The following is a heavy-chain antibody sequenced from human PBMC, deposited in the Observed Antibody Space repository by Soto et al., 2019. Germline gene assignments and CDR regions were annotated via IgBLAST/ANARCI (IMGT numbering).Heavy chain of an antibody. V-gene: IGHV1-69*02. CDR1: GDTFSFYT. CDR2: INPMVSMS. D-gene: IGHD3-10*01. Sequence: QVQLVQSGTEVKKPGSSVKVSCKASGDTFSFYTINWVRQAPGLGLAWVGRINPMVSMSTYAQKFECRVSMTADKSTSTAYMDRRSLRSDDTAMYFCAASYGSGYRAFDYWGQGALVIVSS. J-gene: IGHJ4*02. CDR3: AASYGSGYRAFDY.